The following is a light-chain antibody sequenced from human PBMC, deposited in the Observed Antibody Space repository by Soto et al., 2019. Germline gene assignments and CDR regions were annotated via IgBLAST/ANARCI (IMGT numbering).Light chain of an antibody. CDR1: QFISSW. Sequence: DIQMTQSPSTLSASVGDRVTITCRASQFISSWLAWYQQKPGKGPKLLIFHASNLESGVPSRFSGSGSGTEFTLTISSLQPDDFATYYCQQYNSYPWTFGQGTKVEI. CDR3: QQYNSYPWT. V-gene: IGKV1-5*01. J-gene: IGKJ1*01. CDR2: HAS.